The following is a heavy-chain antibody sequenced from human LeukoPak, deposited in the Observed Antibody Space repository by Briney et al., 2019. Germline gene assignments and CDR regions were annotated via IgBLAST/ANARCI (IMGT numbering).Heavy chain of an antibody. V-gene: IGHV3-72*01. Sequence: GGSLRLSCAASGFTFSDHDMDWVRHAPGKGLECVVRVRKKTKRYTTEDASPVKGRLTISRDDSQNSLYLQMNRLTVEETAVYYCARLVGANNWGQGTLVIVSS. CDR2: VRKKTKRYTT. CDR1: GFTFSDHD. CDR3: ARLVGANN. D-gene: IGHD1-26*01. J-gene: IGHJ4*02.